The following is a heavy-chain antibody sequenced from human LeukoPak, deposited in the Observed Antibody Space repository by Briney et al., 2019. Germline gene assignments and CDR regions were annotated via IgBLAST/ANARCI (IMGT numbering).Heavy chain of an antibody. CDR3: ARSVTIFGVATLGY. CDR2: INPSDGST. CDR1: GYTFTVYH. V-gene: IGHV1-46*01. J-gene: IGHJ4*02. D-gene: IGHD3-3*01. Sequence: ASVKVSCKASGYTFTVYHMHWVRQAPGQGLEWMGIINPSDGSTTYAQKFQGRVSITRDMSTSTIYMELSSLRSDDTAVYYCARSVTIFGVATLGYWGQGTPVTVSS.